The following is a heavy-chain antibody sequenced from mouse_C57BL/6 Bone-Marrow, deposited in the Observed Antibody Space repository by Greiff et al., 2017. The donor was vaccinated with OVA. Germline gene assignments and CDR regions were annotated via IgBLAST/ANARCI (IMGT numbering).Heavy chain of an antibody. V-gene: IGHV5-17*01. J-gene: IGHJ4*01. D-gene: IGHD1-1*01. CDR3: ARGDYYGSTYAMDY. CDR1: GFTFSDYG. Sequence: EVKLEESGGGLVKPGGSLKLSCAASGFTFSDYGMHWVRQAPEKGLEWVAYISSGSSTIYYADTVKGRFTISRDNAKNTLFLQMTSLRSEDTAMYYCARGDYYGSTYAMDYWGQGTSVTVSS. CDR2: ISSGSSTI.